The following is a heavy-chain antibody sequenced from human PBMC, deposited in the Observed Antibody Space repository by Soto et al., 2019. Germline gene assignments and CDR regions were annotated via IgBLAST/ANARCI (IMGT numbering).Heavy chain of an antibody. V-gene: IGHV4-30-2*01. Sequence: SLSLMWGLAGDSICSVGYSWSWIRQPLGKGLEWIGYIYHSGSTYYNPSLKSRVTISLDRSKNQFSLKLSSVTAADTAVYYCTKSGNYGYYCLGDWGQGTPVTVSS. CDR3: TKSGNYGYYCLGD. CDR2: IYHSGST. D-gene: IGHD4-17*01. J-gene: IGHJ4*01. CDR1: GDSICSVGYS.